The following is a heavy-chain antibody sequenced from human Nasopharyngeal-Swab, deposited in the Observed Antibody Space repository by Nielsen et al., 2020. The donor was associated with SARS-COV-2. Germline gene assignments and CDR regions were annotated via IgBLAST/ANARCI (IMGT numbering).Heavy chain of an antibody. CDR2: IYHSGST. CDR1: GGSISSSNW. J-gene: IGHJ6*03. D-gene: IGHD2-2*01. CDR3: ARRSYCSSTSCNGDYYMDV. Sequence: SETLSLTCAVSGGSISSSNWWRWVRQPPGTGLQWIGEIYHSGSTNYNPSLKSRVTISVDKSKNQFSLKLSSVTAADTAAYYCARRSYCSSTSCNGDYYMDVWGKGTTVTVSS. V-gene: IGHV4-4*02.